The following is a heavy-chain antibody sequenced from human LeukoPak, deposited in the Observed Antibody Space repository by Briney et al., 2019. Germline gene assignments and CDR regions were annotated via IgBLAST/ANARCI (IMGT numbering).Heavy chain of an antibody. D-gene: IGHD4-17*01. Sequence: PSETLSLTCTVSGGSISSSSYYWGWIRQPPGKGLEWIGSIYYSGSTYYNPSLKSRVTISVDTSKNQLSLKLSSVTAADTAVYYCARRTVTTGGLNPWGQGTLVTVSS. CDR2: IYYSGST. V-gene: IGHV4-39*01. J-gene: IGHJ5*02. CDR1: GGSISSSSYY. CDR3: ARRTVTTGGLNP.